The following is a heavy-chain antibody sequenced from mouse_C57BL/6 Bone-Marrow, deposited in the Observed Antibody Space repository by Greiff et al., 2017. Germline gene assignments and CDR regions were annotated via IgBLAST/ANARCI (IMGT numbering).Heavy chain of an antibody. CDR2: IRNKANGYTT. D-gene: IGHD3-1*01. CDR1: GFTFTDYY. CDR3: ARYIPSDAMDY. J-gene: IGHJ4*01. V-gene: IGHV7-3*01. Sequence: EVKLVESGGGLVQPGGSLSLSCAASGFTFTDYYMSWVRQPPGKALEWLGCIRNKANGYTTEYSASVKGRFTISRDNSQSILYLQMNALRAEDSATYYCARYIPSDAMDYWGQGTSVTVSS.